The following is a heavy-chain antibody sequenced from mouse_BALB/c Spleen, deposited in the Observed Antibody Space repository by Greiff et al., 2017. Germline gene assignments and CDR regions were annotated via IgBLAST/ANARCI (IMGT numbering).Heavy chain of an antibody. D-gene: IGHD2-2*01. V-gene: IGHV5-17*02. CDR3: ARWDYGYDGGFDY. CDR2: ISSGSSTI. Sequence: EVKLMESGGGLVQPGGSRKLSCAASGFTFSSFGMHWVRQAPEKGLEWVAYISSGSSTIYYADTVKGRFTISRDNPKNTLFLQMTSLRSEDTAMYYCARWDYGYDGGFDYWGQGTTLTVSS. J-gene: IGHJ2*01. CDR1: GFTFSSFG.